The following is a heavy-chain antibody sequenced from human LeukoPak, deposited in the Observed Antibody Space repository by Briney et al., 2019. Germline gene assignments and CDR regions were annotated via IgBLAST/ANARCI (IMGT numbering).Heavy chain of an antibody. CDR1: GGSISTYY. J-gene: IGHJ5*02. CDR2: IHTSGSA. D-gene: IGHD1-26*01. V-gene: IGHV4-4*07. Sequence: SETLSLTCTASGGSISTYYWSWIRQPAGKGLEWIGRIHTSGSANYNPSLKSRVTISVDKNQFSLKLSSVIAADTAVYYCARGLVGTTGEQNWFDPWGQGTLVTVSS. CDR3: ARGLVGTTGEQNWFDP.